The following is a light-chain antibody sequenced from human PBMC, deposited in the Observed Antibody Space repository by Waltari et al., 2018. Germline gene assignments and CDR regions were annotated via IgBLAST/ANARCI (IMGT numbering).Light chain of an antibody. CDR1: SGSVSAAHH. CDR3: ALSMGSGIWV. V-gene: IGLV8-61*01. CDR2: DIT. J-gene: IGLJ3*02. Sequence: QTVVTQEPSLSVSPGGTVTLTCGLSSGSVSAAHHPYWFQQAPGQAPRTLTFDITTRSSGVPDRFSGSILDNKAALTITGAQAEDECDYYCALSMGSGIWVFGGGTKLTVL.